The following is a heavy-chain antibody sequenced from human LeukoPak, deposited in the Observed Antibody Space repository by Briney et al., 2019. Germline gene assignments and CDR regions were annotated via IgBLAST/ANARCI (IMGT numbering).Heavy chain of an antibody. CDR1: GFTVSSNY. V-gene: IGHV3-53*01. Sequence: PGGSLRLSCAASGFTVSSNYMSWVRQAPGKGLEWVSVIYSGGSTYYADSVRGRFTISRDNSKNTLYLQMDDLRAEDSAVYYCATHILFWSGLFDSWGQGALVSVSS. CDR3: ATHILFWSGLFDS. J-gene: IGHJ4*02. CDR2: IYSGGST. D-gene: IGHD3-3*01.